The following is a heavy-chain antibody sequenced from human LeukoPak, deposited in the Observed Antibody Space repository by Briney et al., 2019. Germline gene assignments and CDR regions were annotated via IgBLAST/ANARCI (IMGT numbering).Heavy chain of an antibody. Sequence: SETLSLTCTVSGGSISTGDYYWSWLRQPPGKGLEWIGYIYYSGSNYYNPSLKSRVTISVDTSKNQFSLKLSSVTAADTAVYYCARSLYYYDSSGYLDYWGQGTLVTVSS. V-gene: IGHV4-30-4*01. CDR2: IYYSGSN. CDR1: GGSISTGDYY. D-gene: IGHD3-22*01. CDR3: ARSLYYYDSSGYLDY. J-gene: IGHJ4*02.